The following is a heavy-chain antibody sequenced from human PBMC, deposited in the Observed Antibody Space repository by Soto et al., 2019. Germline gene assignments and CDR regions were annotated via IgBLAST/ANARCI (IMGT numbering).Heavy chain of an antibody. CDR2: MSGGVST. V-gene: IGHV3-23*01. CDR3: ARDYNGNRNFDY. Sequence: VQLLESGGGLVQPGGSLKLSCAASGFTFNNHAMTWVRQAPGKGLEWVSAMSGGVSTYYADSVKGRFTISRDNSKNALYLQMNNVRLGDTAVYYCARDYNGNRNFDYWGQGTLVTVSS. CDR1: GFTFNNHA. D-gene: IGHD1-20*01. J-gene: IGHJ4*02.